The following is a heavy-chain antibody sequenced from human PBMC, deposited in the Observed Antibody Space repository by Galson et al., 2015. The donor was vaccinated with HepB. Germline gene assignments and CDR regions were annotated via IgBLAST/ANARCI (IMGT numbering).Heavy chain of an antibody. Sequence: QSGAEVKKPGESLRISCKGSGYSFTSYWISWVRQMPGKGLEWMGRIDPSDSYTNYSPSFQGHVTISADKSISTAYLQWSSLKASDTAMYYCASTAPPPYSGELLYAFDIWGQGTMVTVSS. D-gene: IGHD1-26*01. J-gene: IGHJ3*02. V-gene: IGHV5-10-1*01. CDR1: GYSFTSYW. CDR2: IDPSDSYT. CDR3: ASTAPPPYSGELLYAFDI.